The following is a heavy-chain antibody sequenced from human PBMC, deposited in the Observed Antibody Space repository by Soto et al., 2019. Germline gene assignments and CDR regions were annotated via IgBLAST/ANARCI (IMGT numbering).Heavy chain of an antibody. J-gene: IGHJ4*02. D-gene: IGHD5-18*01. CDR3: AYSYGFSQTGYYFDY. CDR1: GFTFSSYS. V-gene: IGHV3-21*01. CDR2: ISSSSSYI. Sequence: LRLSCAASGFTFSSYSMNWVRQAPGKGLEWVSSISSSSSYIYYADSVKGRFTISRDNAKNSLYLQMNSLRAEDTAVYYCAYSYGFSQTGYYFDYWGQGTLVTVSS.